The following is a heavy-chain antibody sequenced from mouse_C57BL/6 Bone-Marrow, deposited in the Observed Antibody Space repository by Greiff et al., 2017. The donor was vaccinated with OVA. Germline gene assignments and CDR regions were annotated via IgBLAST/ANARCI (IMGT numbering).Heavy chain of an antibody. Sequence: QVQLQQPGAELVKPGASVKLSCKASGYTFTSYWMHWVKQRPGQGLEWIGMIHPNSGSTNYNEKFKSKATLTVDKSSSTAYMQLSSLTSEDSAVYYCARAGVPYGSPPWFAYWGQGTLVTVSA. CDR2: IHPNSGST. V-gene: IGHV1-64*01. D-gene: IGHD1-1*01. CDR3: ARAGVPYGSPPWFAY. J-gene: IGHJ3*01. CDR1: GYTFTSYW.